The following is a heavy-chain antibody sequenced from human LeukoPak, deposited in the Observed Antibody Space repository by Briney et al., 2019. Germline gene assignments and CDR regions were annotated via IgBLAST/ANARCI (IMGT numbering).Heavy chain of an antibody. CDR1: GGSISSSSYY. V-gene: IGHV4-39*01. J-gene: IGHJ3*02. CDR3: ARHLFWNRRGAFYI. D-gene: IGHD1-1*01. CDR2: IYYSGST. Sequence: SETLSLTCTVSGGSISSSSYYWGWIRQPPGKGLEWIGSIYYSGSTYYNPSLKSRVTISVDTSKNQFSLKLSSVTAADTAIYYWARHLFWNRRGAFYIWGQGIMVTVSS.